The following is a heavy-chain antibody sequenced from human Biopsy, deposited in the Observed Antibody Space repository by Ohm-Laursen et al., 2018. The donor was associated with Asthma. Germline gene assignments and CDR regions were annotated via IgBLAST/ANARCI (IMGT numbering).Heavy chain of an antibody. CDR1: YGSITSGGYY. J-gene: IGHJ4*02. CDR2: IYYSGST. CDR3: ARAQDYYDSRGYYRSFDY. D-gene: IGHD3-22*01. Sequence: SETLSLTCTVSYGSITSGGYYWTWIRQHPGKGLEWIGFIYYSGSTYYNSSLKSRVSISMDTSKNQFSLKLSSVTAADTAVYYCARAQDYYDSRGYYRSFDYWGQGTLVTVSS. V-gene: IGHV4-31*03.